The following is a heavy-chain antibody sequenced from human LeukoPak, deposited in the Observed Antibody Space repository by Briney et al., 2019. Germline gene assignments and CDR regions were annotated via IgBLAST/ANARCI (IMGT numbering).Heavy chain of an antibody. J-gene: IGHJ4*02. CDR3: ARPAASAWDYYFDY. V-gene: IGHV1-69*04. D-gene: IGHD2-2*01. CDR2: IIPILGIA. Sequence: SVKVSCKASGGTFSSYAISWVRQAPGQGLEWMGRIIPILGIANYAQKFQGRVTITADKSTSTAYMELSSLRSEDTAVYYCARPAASAWDYYFDYWGQGTLVIVSS. CDR1: GGTFSSYA.